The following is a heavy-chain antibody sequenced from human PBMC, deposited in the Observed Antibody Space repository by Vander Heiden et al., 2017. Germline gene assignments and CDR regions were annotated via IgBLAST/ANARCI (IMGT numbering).Heavy chain of an antibody. V-gene: IGHV3-23*01. J-gene: IGHJ4*02. CDR2: ISGSGGST. CDR3: AKLLGDYAVLRVGANSFDY. D-gene: IGHD1-26*01. Sequence: EVQRLESGGGVVQPGGSLRLSCAASGFTFSSYAMSWVRQAPGKGLEWVSAISGSGGSTYYADSVKGRFTISRDNSKNTLYLQMNSLRAEDTAVYYCAKLLGDYAVLRVGANSFDYWGQGTLVTVSS. CDR1: GFTFSSYA.